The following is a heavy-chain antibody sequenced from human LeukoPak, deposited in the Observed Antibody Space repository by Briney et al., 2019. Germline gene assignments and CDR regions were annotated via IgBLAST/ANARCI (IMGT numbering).Heavy chain of an antibody. CDR1: EFTFSSYS. Sequence: GGSLRLSCAASEFTFSSYSMNWVRQAPGKGLEWVSSISSSSSYIYYADSVKGRFTISRDNAKNSLYLQMNSLKADDTAVYYCARFDLFGSGRSFDYWGQGTLVTVSS. D-gene: IGHD3-10*01. CDR3: ARFDLFGSGRSFDY. CDR2: ISSSSSYI. J-gene: IGHJ4*02. V-gene: IGHV3-21*01.